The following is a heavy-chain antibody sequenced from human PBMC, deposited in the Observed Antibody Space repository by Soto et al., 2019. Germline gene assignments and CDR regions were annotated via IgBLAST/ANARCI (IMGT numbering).Heavy chain of an antibody. CDR1: GYSFTSYW. CDR3: ARRYCSSTSCPRNYYGMDV. D-gene: IGHD2-2*01. CDR2: IAPTASYT. Sequence: GESLKISCKGSGYSFTSYWISWVRQMHGKVLEWMGKIAPTASYTNHSPAFPGHVTISADKSISTAYLQWSSLKASDTAMYYCARRYCSSTSCPRNYYGMDVWGQGATVTVSS. V-gene: IGHV5-10-1*01. J-gene: IGHJ6*02.